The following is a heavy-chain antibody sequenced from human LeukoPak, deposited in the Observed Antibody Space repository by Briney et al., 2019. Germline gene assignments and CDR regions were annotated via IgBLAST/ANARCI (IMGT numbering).Heavy chain of an antibody. Sequence: SETLSLTCAVSGDSISSRNWWSWVRQPPEKGLEWIGEIYHSGGTNYSPSLKSRVTISVDTSKNQFSLKLSSVTAADTAVYYCARMVRGVIISWDYFDYWGQGTLVTVSS. CDR3: ARMVRGVIISWDYFDY. J-gene: IGHJ4*02. CDR2: IYHSGGT. V-gene: IGHV4-4*02. CDR1: GDSISSRNW. D-gene: IGHD3-10*01.